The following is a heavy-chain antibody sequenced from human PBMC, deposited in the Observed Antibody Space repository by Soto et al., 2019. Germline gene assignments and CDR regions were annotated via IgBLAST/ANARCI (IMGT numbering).Heavy chain of an antibody. J-gene: IGHJ6*02. CDR3: AREMSIAAAGYYYYYGMDV. Sequence: QVQLVQSGAEVKKPGASVKVSCKASGYTFTSYYMHWVRQAPGQGLEWMGIINPSGGSTSYAQKFQGRVTMTRDTSTSTVYMELSSLTSEDTAVYYCAREMSIAAAGYYYYYGMDVWGQGTTVTVSS. CDR1: GYTFTSYY. V-gene: IGHV1-46*03. CDR2: INPSGGST. D-gene: IGHD6-13*01.